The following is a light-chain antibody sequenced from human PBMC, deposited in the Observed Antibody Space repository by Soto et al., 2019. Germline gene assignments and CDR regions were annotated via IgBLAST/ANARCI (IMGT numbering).Light chain of an antibody. CDR1: ESVSRW. V-gene: IGKV1D-12*01. Sequence: DIQMTQSPSSVSASVGDSVTITCRASESVSRWLVWFQQKPGKAPKLLIYGASSLQTGVPARFSGSGSGTDFTLTISSLQTVDFATYYSQHANTLPFTFGPGTKVDVK. CDR3: QHANTLPFT. J-gene: IGKJ3*01. CDR2: GAS.